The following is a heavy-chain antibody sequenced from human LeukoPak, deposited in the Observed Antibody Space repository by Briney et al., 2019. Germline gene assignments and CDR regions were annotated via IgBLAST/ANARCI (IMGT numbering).Heavy chain of an antibody. CDR2: IYSSGNT. J-gene: IGHJ4*02. CDR3: ARRRSSSWGIDY. CDR1: GFTVSSNY. D-gene: IGHD6-13*01. V-gene: IGHV3-66*02. Sequence: GGSLRLSCAASGFTVSSNYMSWVRQAPGKGLGWVSVIYSSGNTYYADSVKDRFTISRDNSKNTMYLQMNSLRTEDTAVYYCARRRSSSWGIDYWGQGTLVTVSS.